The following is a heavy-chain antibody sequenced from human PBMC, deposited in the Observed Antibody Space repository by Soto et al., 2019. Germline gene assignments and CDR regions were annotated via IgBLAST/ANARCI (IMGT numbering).Heavy chain of an antibody. Sequence: QVQLVQSGAEVKKPGSSVKVSCKASGGTFSSYTISWVRQAPGQGLEWMGRIIPNLGIANYAQKFQGRVTITADKSTSTAYMELSSLRSEDTAVYYCVLAYCGGDCYPTYWYFDLWGRGTLVTVSS. J-gene: IGHJ2*01. CDR3: VLAYCGGDCYPTYWYFDL. V-gene: IGHV1-69*02. CDR1: GGTFSSYT. CDR2: IIPNLGIA. D-gene: IGHD2-21*02.